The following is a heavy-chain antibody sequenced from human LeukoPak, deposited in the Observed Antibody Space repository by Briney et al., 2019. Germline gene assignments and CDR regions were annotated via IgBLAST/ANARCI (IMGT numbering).Heavy chain of an antibody. Sequence: GESLKISCKGSGYSLTSYWIGWVRQISGKGLEWMGINYPGYSDTRYSPSFQGQVTISADKSISTAYLQWSSRKASDTAMYYCARQGPLGCSGGSCYSDYWGQGTLVTVSS. CDR2: NYPGYSDT. CDR3: ARQGPLGCSGGSCYSDY. D-gene: IGHD2-15*01. J-gene: IGHJ4*02. V-gene: IGHV5-51*01. CDR1: GYSLTSYW.